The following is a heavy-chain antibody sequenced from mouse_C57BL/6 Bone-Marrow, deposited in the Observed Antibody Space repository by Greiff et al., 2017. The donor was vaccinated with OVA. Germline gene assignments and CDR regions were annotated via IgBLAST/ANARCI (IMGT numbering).Heavy chain of an antibody. V-gene: IGHV5-16*01. CDR2: INYDGSST. Sequence: EVQRVESEGGLVQPGSSMKLSCTASGFTFSDYYMAWVRQVPEKGLEWVANINYDGSSTYYLDSLKSRFIISRDNAKNILYLQMSSLKSEDTATYYCARGHYYGSSYYFDYWGQGTTLTVSS. CDR3: ARGHYYGSSYYFDY. D-gene: IGHD1-1*01. CDR1: GFTFSDYY. J-gene: IGHJ2*01.